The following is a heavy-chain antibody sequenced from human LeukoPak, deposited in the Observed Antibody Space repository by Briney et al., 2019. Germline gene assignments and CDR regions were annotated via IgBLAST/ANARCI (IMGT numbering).Heavy chain of an antibody. Sequence: SQTLSLTCTVSGGSISSGSYYWSWIRQPAGKGLEWIGRISTSASTNYNPSLKSRVTISVDTSKNQFSLNLTSVTAADTAVYYCARMAVYYYDSSGSFDDWGQGTLVTVSS. CDR1: GGSISSGSYY. D-gene: IGHD3-22*01. V-gene: IGHV4-61*02. CDR3: ARMAVYYYDSSGSFDD. CDR2: ISTSAST. J-gene: IGHJ4*02.